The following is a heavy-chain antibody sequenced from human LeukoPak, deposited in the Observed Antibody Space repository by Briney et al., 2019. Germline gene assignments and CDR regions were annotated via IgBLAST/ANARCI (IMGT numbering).Heavy chain of an antibody. CDR1: GFTFSSYA. CDR3: ARDSNSGSYGYYFDY. D-gene: IGHD3-10*01. V-gene: IGHV3-23*01. Sequence: GGSLRLSCAASGFTFSSYAMSWVRQAPGKGLEWVSDINGSGGSTYYADSVKGRFTISRDNSKNTLYLQMNSLRAEDTAVYYCARDSNSGSYGYYFDYWGQGTLVTVSS. J-gene: IGHJ4*02. CDR2: INGSGGST.